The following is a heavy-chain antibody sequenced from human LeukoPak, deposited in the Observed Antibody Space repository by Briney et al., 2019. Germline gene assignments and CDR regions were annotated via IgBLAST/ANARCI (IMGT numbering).Heavy chain of an antibody. CDR3: ARQGTAYSFDF. CDR2: IYSTGTT. J-gene: IGHJ4*02. D-gene: IGHD5-12*01. V-gene: IGHV4-59*08. Sequence: SETLSLTCTVSGASISSYYWSWLRQPPGKGLEWIGYIYSTGTTNYNPSLKSRVTISVDTSKNQFSLKLSSVTAADTAVYYCARQGTAYSFDFWGQGTLVSVSS. CDR1: GASISSYY.